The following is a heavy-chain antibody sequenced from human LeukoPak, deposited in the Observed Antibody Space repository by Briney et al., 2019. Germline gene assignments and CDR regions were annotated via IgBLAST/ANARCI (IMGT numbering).Heavy chain of an antibody. D-gene: IGHD3-3*02. CDR3: AKRRGISNYYYGMDV. CDR2: ISYDGSNK. Sequence: PGGSLRLSCAASGFTFSSYGMHWVRQAPGKGLEWVAVISYDGSNKYYADSVKGRFTISRDNSKNTLYLQMSSLRAEDTAVYYCAKRRGISNYYYGMDVWGKGTTVTVSS. CDR1: GFTFSSYG. V-gene: IGHV3-30*18. J-gene: IGHJ6*04.